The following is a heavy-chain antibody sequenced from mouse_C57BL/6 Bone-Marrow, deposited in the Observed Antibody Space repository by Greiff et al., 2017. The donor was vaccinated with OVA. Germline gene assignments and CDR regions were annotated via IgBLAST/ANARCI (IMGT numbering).Heavy chain of an antibody. CDR1: GFTFSSYA. J-gene: IGHJ1*03. CDR3: TREYYYGPYWYFDV. D-gene: IGHD1-1*01. CDR2: ISSGGDYI. V-gene: IGHV5-9-1*02. Sequence: EVQVVESGEGLVKPGGSLKLSCAASGFTFSSYAMSWVRQTPEKRLEWVAYISSGGDYIYYADTVKGRFTISRDNARNTLYLQMSSLKSEDTAMYYCTREYYYGPYWYFDVWGTGTTVTVSS.